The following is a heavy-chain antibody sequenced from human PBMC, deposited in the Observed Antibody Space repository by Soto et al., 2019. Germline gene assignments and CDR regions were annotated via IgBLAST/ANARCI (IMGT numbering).Heavy chain of an antibody. V-gene: IGHV4-39*01. CDR1: GGSISSSSYY. CDR2: IYYSGST. D-gene: IGHD2-15*01. J-gene: IGHJ4*02. CDR3: ASVTVGYCSGGSCYSAALDY. Sequence: SETLSLTCTVSGGSISSSSYYWGWIRQPPGKGLEWIGSIYYSGSTYYNPSLKSRVTISVDTSKNQFSLKLSSVTAADTAVYYCASVTVGYCSGGSCYSAALDYCGQGTLVTVSS.